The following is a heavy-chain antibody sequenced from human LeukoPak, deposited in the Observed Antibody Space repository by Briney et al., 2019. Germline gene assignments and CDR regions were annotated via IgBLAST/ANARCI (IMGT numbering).Heavy chain of an antibody. CDR3: ARRGYGSGSYEDY. CDR1: GYTLTGYY. V-gene: IGHV1-2*02. J-gene: IGHJ4*02. Sequence: ASVKVSCKASGYTLTGYYMHWVRQAPGQGLEWMGWMNPNSGGTKYAQKFQGRVTMTRDTSISTAYMELSRLRSDDTAVYYCARRGYGSGSYEDYWGQGTLLTVSS. CDR2: MNPNSGGT. D-gene: IGHD3-10*01.